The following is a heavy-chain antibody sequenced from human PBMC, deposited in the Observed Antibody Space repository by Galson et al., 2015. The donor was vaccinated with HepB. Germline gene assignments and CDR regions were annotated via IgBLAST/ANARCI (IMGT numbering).Heavy chain of an antibody. Sequence: SVKVSCKASGFSFTSSAMQWVRQARGQRLEWIGWIVVGSGNTNYAQKFQERVTITRDMSTSTAYMELSSLRSEDTAVYYCAADPTVPDAFDIWGQGTMVTVSS. CDR3: AADPTVPDAFDI. CDR2: IVVGSGNT. D-gene: IGHD1-1*01. V-gene: IGHV1-58*02. J-gene: IGHJ3*02. CDR1: GFSFTSSA.